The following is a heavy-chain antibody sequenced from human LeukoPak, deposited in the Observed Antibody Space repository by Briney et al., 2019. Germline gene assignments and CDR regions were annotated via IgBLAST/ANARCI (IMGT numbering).Heavy chain of an antibody. J-gene: IGHJ6*03. V-gene: IGHV1-2*02. CDR3: VREEYHWNSGLYYYYMDV. Sequence: ASVKVSCKASGYTFTGYYMHWVRQAPGQGLEWMGWINPNSGGTNYAQKFQGRVTMTRDTSISTVYMELSSLRSDDTAVYYCVREEYHWNSGLYYYYMDVWGKGTTVTVSS. CDR2: INPNSGGT. CDR1: GYTFTGYY. D-gene: IGHD1-7*01.